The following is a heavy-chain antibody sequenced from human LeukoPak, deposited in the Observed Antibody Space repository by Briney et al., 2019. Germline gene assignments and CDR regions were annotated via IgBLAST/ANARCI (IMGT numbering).Heavy chain of an antibody. CDR2: ISAYNGNT. CDR1: GYTFTSYG. Sequence: ASVKVSCKASGYTFTSYGISWVRQSPGQGLEWMGWISAYNGNTNYAQKLQGRVTMTTDTSTSTAYMELRSLRSDDTAVYYCATSRRGYGDSPLGYWGQGTLVTVSS. V-gene: IGHV1-18*01. CDR3: ATSRRGYGDSPLGY. D-gene: IGHD4-17*01. J-gene: IGHJ4*02.